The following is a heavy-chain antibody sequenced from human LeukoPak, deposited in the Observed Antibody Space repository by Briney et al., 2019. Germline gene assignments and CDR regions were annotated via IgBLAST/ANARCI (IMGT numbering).Heavy chain of an antibody. CDR1: GFTFSSYA. D-gene: IGHD6-19*01. Sequence: GGSLRLSCAASGFTFSSYAMSWVRQAPGKGLEWVSAISGSGGSTYYADSVKGRFTISRDNSKNTLYLQMNSLRAEDTAVYYCARGAAVAGSNLPPFDYWGQGTLVTVSS. CDR3: ARGAAVAGSNLPPFDY. CDR2: ISGSGGST. J-gene: IGHJ4*02. V-gene: IGHV3-23*01.